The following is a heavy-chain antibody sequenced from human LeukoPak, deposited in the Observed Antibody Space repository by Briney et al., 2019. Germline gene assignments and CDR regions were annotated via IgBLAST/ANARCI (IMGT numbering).Heavy chain of an antibody. CDR1: GGSISSYY. CDR3: ARDRVRSGWYHTTYYMDV. D-gene: IGHD6-19*01. J-gene: IGHJ6*03. Sequence: SETLSLTCTVSGGSISSYYWSWIRQPPGKGLEWIGYIYYSGSTSYNPSLKSRVTISVDTSKKQFSLKLSSVTAADTAVYYCARDRVRSGWYHTTYYMDVWGKGTTVTVSS. CDR2: IYYSGST. V-gene: IGHV4-59*01.